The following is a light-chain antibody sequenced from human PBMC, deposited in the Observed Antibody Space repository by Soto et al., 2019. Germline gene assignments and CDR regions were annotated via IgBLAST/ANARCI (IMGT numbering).Light chain of an antibody. J-gene: IGLJ2*01. CDR3: TSYTGSPNLV. CDR1: SSDVGGYNY. Sequence: QSVLTQPPSASGSPGQSVTISCTGTSSDVGGYNYVSWYQQHPGKAPKLMIYEVSKRPSGVPDRFSGSKSGNTASLTVSGLQAEEEADYHRTSYTGSPNLVFRGGTKLTVL. CDR2: EVS. V-gene: IGLV2-8*01.